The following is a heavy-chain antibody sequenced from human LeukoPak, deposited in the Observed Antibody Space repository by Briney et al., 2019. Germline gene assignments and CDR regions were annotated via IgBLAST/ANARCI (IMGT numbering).Heavy chain of an antibody. V-gene: IGHV3-23*01. J-gene: IGHJ4*02. CDR3: AKDPRYCSSTSCN. CDR1: GFTLSSYA. CDR2: ISGSGGST. D-gene: IGHD2-2*01. Sequence: GGSLRLSCAASGFTLSSYAMSWVRQAPGKGLEWVSAISGSGGSTYYADSVKGRFTISRDNSKNTLYLQMNSLRAEDTAVYYCAKDPRYCSSTSCNWGQGTLVTVSS.